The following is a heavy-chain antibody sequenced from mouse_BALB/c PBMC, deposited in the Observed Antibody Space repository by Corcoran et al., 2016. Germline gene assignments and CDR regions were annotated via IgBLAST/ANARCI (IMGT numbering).Heavy chain of an antibody. CDR1: GFNIKDTY. Sequence: EVKRKKSGEELGKPGASVRLPCKASGFNIKDTYMHWVKQRPEQGLEWIGRIDPAIGNTKYDPKFQGKATITADTSSNTAYLQLSSLTSEDTAVYYCANWDWYFDVWGAGTTVTVSS. J-gene: IGHJ1*01. D-gene: IGHD4-1*01. CDR2: IDPAIGNT. V-gene: IGHV14-3*02. CDR3: ANWDWYFDV.